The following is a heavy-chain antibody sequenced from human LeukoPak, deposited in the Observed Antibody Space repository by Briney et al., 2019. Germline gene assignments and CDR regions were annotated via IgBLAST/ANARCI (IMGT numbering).Heavy chain of an antibody. CDR1: GYTFTSYD. J-gene: IGHJ4*02. CDR2: MNPNSGNT. V-gene: IGHV1-8*03. D-gene: IGHD4-17*01. Sequence: ASVKVSCKASGYTFTSYDINWVRQATGQGLEWMGWMNPNSGNTGYSQKFQGRVTITRDTSASTAYMELSSLRSEDTAVYYCARGATVTTPDYWGQGTLVTVSS. CDR3: ARGATVTTPDY.